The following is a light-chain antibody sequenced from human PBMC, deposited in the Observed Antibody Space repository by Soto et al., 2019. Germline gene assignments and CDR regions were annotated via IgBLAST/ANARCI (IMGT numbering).Light chain of an antibody. CDR3: QQSFSTLLS. CDR2: GAS. Sequence: DIQVTQSPPSLSAFVGHRVTITCRTSQSISGYLNWYQQKPGKAPKLLISGASTLQSGVPSRFIGRGSGTDFTLAISSLQPEDVATYYCQQSFSTLLSFGGGTKVEIK. CDR1: QSISGY. V-gene: IGKV1-39*01. J-gene: IGKJ4*01.